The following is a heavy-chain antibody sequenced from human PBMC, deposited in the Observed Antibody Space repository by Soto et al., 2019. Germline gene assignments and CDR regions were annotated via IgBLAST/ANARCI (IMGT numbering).Heavy chain of an antibody. CDR3: AGDYDSIWGSYRLAAFDI. CDR2: IYYSGST. V-gene: IGHV4-31*03. J-gene: IGHJ3*02. D-gene: IGHD3-16*02. CDR1: GGSISSGGYY. Sequence: QVQLQESGPGLVKPSQTLSLTCTVSGGSISSGGYYWSWIRQHPGKGLEWIGYIYYSGSTYYNPCLKIRVTISVDTAKTQFSRKLSSVTAADTAVYYCAGDYDSIWGSYRLAAFDIWGQGTMVTVSS.